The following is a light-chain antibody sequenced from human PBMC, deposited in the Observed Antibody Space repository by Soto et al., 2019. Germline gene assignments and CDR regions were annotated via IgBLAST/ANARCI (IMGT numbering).Light chain of an antibody. CDR3: QQLNSYPRS. CDR2: AAS. Sequence: IQLTQSPSSLSASVGDRVTITCRASQGISSYLAWYQQKPGKAPKLLIYAASTLQSGVPSRFSGSGSGTDFTLTISSLQPEDSAPYYCQQLNSYPRSFGPGTKVDIK. V-gene: IGKV1-9*01. CDR1: QGISSY. J-gene: IGKJ3*01.